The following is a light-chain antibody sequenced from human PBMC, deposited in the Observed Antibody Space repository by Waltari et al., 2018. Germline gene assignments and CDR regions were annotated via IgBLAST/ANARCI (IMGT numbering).Light chain of an antibody. J-gene: IGLJ2*01. CDR2: VKSDGSH. V-gene: IGLV4-69*01. CDR1: SGHSTNI. CDR3: QTGGHGTWV. Sequence: QLVLTQSPSASASLGASVKLTCTLSSGHSTNIIAWLQQQPAKGPRFLMNVKSDGSHNKGVGLPCRFSVSSSGAERYLTSSSLQAEDEADYYYQTGGHGTWVFGGGTRLTVL.